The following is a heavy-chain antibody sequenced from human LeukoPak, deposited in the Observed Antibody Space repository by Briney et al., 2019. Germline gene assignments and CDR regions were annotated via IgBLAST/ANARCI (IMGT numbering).Heavy chain of an antibody. CDR2: IFGGGSI. D-gene: IGHD3-9*01. J-gene: IGHJ4*02. CDR1: GFTVSRHY. CDR3: ATGEYDILTQGLDY. Sequence: GGSLRLSCAASGFTVSRHYMSWVRQAPGKGLEWVSIIFGGGSIYYADSVKGRFTISRDKSKNTVYLKMNNLRPEDTAVYYCATGEYDILTQGLDYWGQGTLVTVSS. V-gene: IGHV3-53*05.